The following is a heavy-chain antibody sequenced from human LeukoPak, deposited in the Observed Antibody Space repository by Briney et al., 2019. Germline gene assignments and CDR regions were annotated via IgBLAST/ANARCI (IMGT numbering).Heavy chain of an antibody. D-gene: IGHD3-9*01. CDR3: ARGVSGILTGYYPHNWFDP. Sequence: SETLSLTCTVSGYSISSGYYWGWIRQPPGKGLEWIGSIYHSGSTYYNPSLKSRVTISVDTSKNQFSLKLSSVTAADTAVYYCARGVSGILTGYYPHNWFDPWGQGTLVTVSS. CDR2: IYHSGST. J-gene: IGHJ5*02. CDR1: GYSISSGYY. V-gene: IGHV4-38-2*02.